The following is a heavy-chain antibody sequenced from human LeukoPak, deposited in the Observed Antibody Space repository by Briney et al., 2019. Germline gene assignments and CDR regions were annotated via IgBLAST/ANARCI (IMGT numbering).Heavy chain of an antibody. D-gene: IGHD6-19*01. CDR1: GFTFSSHW. Sequence: PGGSLRLSCAASGFTFSSHWMSWVRQAPGKGLEWVANIKQGGSEKYYVDSVKGRFTISRDNAKNSLYLQMNSRRAEDTAIYYCASGSGWYFDYWGQGTLVTVSS. V-gene: IGHV3-7*01. CDR3: ASGSGWYFDY. J-gene: IGHJ4*02. CDR2: IKQGGSEK.